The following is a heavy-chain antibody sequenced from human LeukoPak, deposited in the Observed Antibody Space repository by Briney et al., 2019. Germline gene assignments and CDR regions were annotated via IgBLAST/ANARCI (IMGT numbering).Heavy chain of an antibody. CDR2: IYTSGST. D-gene: IGHD4-17*01. CDR3: ARAGYGDSDFDY. Sequence: SETLSLTCTVSGGSISSGTYYWSWIRQPAGKGLEWIGRIYTSGSTNYNPSLKSRVTISVDTSKNQFSLKLSSVTAADTAVYYCARAGYGDSDFDYWGQGTLVTVSS. CDR1: GGSISSGTYY. J-gene: IGHJ4*02. V-gene: IGHV4-61*02.